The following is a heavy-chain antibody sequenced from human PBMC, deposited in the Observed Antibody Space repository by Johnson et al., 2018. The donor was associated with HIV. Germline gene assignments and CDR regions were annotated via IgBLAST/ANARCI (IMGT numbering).Heavy chain of an antibody. V-gene: IGHV3-64*01. CDR1: GFTFSSYA. CDR3: ARGKNRYFDI. J-gene: IGHJ3*02. D-gene: IGHD1-14*01. CDR2: ISSNGGST. Sequence: VQLVESGGGLVQPGGSLRLSCAASGFTFSSYAMHWVRQAPGKGLEYVSAISSNGGSTYYANSVKGRFTISRDNSKNTLYLQMGSLRAEDMAVYYCARGKNRYFDIWGQGTMVTVSS.